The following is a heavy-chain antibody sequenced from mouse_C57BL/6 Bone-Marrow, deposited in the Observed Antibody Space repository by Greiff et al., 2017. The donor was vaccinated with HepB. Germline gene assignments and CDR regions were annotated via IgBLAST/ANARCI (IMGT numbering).Heavy chain of an antibody. CDR3: AREGLRYAMDY. J-gene: IGHJ4*01. D-gene: IGHD1-1*01. Sequence: VQRVESGAELARPGASVKLSCKASGYTFTSYGISWVKQRTGQGLEWIGEIYPRSGNTYYNEKFKGKATLTADKSSSTAYMELRSLTSEDSAVYFCAREGLRYAMDYWGQGTSVTVSS. V-gene: IGHV1-81*01. CDR1: GYTFTSYG. CDR2: IYPRSGNT.